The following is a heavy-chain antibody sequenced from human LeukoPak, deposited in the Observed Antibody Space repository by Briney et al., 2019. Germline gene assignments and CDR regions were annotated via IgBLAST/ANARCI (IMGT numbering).Heavy chain of an antibody. CDR2: INPNSGGR. CDR1: GYTFTGYY. J-gene: IGHJ5*02. D-gene: IGHD6-6*01. V-gene: IGHV1-2*02. Sequence: ASVKVSCKASGYTFTGYYMHWVRQAPGQGLEWMGWINPNSGGRNYAQKFQGRVTMTRDTSISTAYMELSRLRSDDTAVYYCAALIAARDWNWFDPWGQGTLVTVSS. CDR3: AALIAARDWNWFDP.